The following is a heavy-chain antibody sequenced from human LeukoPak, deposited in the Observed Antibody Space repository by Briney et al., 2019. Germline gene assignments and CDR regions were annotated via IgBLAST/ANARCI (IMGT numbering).Heavy chain of an antibody. CDR1: GFTFDDYA. CDR2: ISWNSGSI. D-gene: IGHD6-6*01. CDR3: AKDRYSSSSYFDY. Sequence: DRSLRLSCAASGFTFDDYAMHWVRQAPGKGLEWVSGISWNSGSIGYADSVKGRFTISRDNAKNSLYLQMNSLRAEDMALYYCAKDRYSSSSYFDYWGQGTLVTVSS. J-gene: IGHJ4*02. V-gene: IGHV3-9*03.